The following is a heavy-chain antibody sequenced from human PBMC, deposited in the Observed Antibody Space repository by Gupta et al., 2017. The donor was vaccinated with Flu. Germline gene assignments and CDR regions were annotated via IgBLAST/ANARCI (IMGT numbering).Heavy chain of an antibody. J-gene: IGHJ6*02. D-gene: IGHD1-7*01. CDR3: ARSFHRRSRELLYGMDV. V-gene: IGHV4-39*01. CDR1: GGSISSSSYY. Sequence: VSGGSISSSSYYWVWIRQPPGKGLEWIGSIYYSGSTYYNPSLKSRVTISVDTSKNQFSLKLSSVTAADTAVYYCARSFHRRSRELLYGMDVWGQGTTVTVSS. CDR2: IYYSGST.